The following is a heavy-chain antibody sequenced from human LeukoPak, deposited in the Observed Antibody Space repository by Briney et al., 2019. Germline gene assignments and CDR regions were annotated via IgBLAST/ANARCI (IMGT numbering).Heavy chain of an antibody. Sequence: ASVKVSCKASGGTFSSYAISWVRQAPGQGLEWMGGIIPIFGTANYAQKFQGRVTMTRNTSISTAYMELSSLRSEDTAVYYCARHHDYCSSTSCYQVVDYWGQGTLVTVSS. CDR1: GGTFSSYA. D-gene: IGHD2-2*01. CDR2: IIPIFGTA. CDR3: ARHHDYCSSTSCYQVVDY. J-gene: IGHJ4*02. V-gene: IGHV1-69*05.